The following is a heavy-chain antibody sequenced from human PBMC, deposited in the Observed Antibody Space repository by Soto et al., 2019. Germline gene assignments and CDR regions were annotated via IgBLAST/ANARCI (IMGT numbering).Heavy chain of an antibody. J-gene: IGHJ4*02. D-gene: IGHD3-10*01. V-gene: IGHV4-4*02. CDR3: ARRHGSGSYYNALYFDY. CDR1: GDSVSTHYW. CDR2: THHSGST. Sequence: PSETLSLTCAVSGDSVSTHYWWSWVRQSPGKGLEWIGETHHSGSTYDNPSLKSRVTISVDTSKNQFSLKLRSVTAADTAVYFCARRHGSGSYYNALYFDYWGQGILVTVSS.